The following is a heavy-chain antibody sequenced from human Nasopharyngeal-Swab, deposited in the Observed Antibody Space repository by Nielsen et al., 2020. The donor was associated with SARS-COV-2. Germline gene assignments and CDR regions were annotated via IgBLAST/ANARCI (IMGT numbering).Heavy chain of an antibody. CDR1: GFTFSSSA. CDR3: VKHQGSSSDQ. Sequence: GGSLRLSCAASGFTFSSSAISWVRQAPGMGLEWVSVIGAAGNTIYADSVKGRFTISRDNSKNTLYLQMNSLRVEDTAVYYCVKHQGSSSDQWGQGTLVTVSS. CDR2: IGAAGNT. J-gene: IGHJ4*02. V-gene: IGHV3-23*01.